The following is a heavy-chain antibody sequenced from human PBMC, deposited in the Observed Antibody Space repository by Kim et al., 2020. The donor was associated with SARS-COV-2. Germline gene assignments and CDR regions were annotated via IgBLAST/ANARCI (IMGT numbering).Heavy chain of an antibody. CDR3: ARGIAAAGTSY. V-gene: IGHV3-30*04. J-gene: IGHJ4*02. Sequence: GGSLRLSCAASGFTFSSYAMHWVRQAPGKGLEWVAVISYDGSNKYYVDSVKGRFTISRDNSKNTLYLQMNSLRAEDTAVYYCARGIAAAGTSYWGQGTLV. D-gene: IGHD6-13*01. CDR2: ISYDGSNK. CDR1: GFTFSSYA.